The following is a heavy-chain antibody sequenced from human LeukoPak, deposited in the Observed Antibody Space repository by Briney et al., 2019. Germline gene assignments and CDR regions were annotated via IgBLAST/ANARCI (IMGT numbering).Heavy chain of an antibody. CDR3: ARTLTMLSWFDP. D-gene: IGHD4/OR15-4a*01. CDR2: MSYDGSNK. V-gene: IGHV3-30-3*01. J-gene: IGHJ5*02. Sequence: GGSLRLSCAASGFTLSSYAMHWVRQAPGKGLEWVAVMSYDGSNKYYADSVKGRFTISRDNSKNTLYLQMNSLRPEDTAVYYCARTLTMLSWFDPWGQGTLVTVSS. CDR1: GFTLSSYA.